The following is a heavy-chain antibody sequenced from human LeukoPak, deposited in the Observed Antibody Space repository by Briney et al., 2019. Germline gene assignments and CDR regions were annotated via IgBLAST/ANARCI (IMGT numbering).Heavy chain of an antibody. V-gene: IGHV3-23*01. CDR2: ISGSGGST. Sequence: GGSLRLSCAASGFTFSSYAMSWVRQAPGKGLEWVSGISGSGGSTDYADSVKGRFTISRDNSKNTLYLRMNSLRAEDTAIYYCARGFSSDYDYWGQGTLVTVSS. CDR3: ARGFSSDYDY. J-gene: IGHJ4*02. D-gene: IGHD3-3*01. CDR1: GFTFSSYA.